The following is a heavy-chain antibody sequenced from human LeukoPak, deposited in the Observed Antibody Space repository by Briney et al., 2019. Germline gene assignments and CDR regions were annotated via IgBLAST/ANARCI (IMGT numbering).Heavy chain of an antibody. V-gene: IGHV3-30*02. Sequence: GGSLRLSCAASGFTFCSYGMHWVRQAPGKGLEWVAFIRYDGSNKYYADSVKGRFTISRDNSKNTLYLQMNSLRAEDTAVYYCAKEGRATTDDAFDIWGQGTMVTVSS. D-gene: IGHD4-17*01. CDR1: GFTFCSYG. CDR3: AKEGRATTDDAFDI. J-gene: IGHJ3*02. CDR2: IRYDGSNK.